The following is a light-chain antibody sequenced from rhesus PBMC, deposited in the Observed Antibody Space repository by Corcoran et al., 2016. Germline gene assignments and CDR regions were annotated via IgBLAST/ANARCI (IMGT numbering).Light chain of an antibody. J-gene: IGKJ4*01. V-gene: IGKV1-44*03. CDR3: QPHNSHPPT. CDR1: QTISSY. Sequence: DIQMTQSPSSLSASVGDRVTITCRASQTISSYLAWYQQKPGKVPKLLSYAASTLHSGVPSRFSGSGSGSDFTLTISSLQPEDFATYYCQPHNSHPPTFGGGTKVELK. CDR2: AAS.